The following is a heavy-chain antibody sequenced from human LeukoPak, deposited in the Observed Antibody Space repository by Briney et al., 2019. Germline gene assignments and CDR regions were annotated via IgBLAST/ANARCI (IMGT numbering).Heavy chain of an antibody. Sequence: PGRSLTLFCAASGFTFSSYGMHCVRQAPGKGLEWVAFIAEDGSIEKYTDSVKGRFTISRDNSNNTLYLRMNSLRAEDTGVYYCAKDRETTSSGRFDSLDQGTLVTVSS. CDR2: IAEDGSIE. CDR3: AKDRETTSSGRFDS. D-gene: IGHD1-1*01. J-gene: IGHJ4*02. CDR1: GFTFSSYG. V-gene: IGHV3-30*18.